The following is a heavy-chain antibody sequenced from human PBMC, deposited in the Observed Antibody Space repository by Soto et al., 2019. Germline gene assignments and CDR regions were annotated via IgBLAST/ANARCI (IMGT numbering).Heavy chain of an antibody. D-gene: IGHD2-21*02. J-gene: IGHJ4*02. CDR1: GASISGSDSY. V-gene: IGHV4-39*01. CDR3: HRVTPYFDY. Sequence: TSETLSLTCTVSGASISGSDSYWGWVRQPPGKGLECIGSIHYSGTTYYTPSLKGRVTVSVDTSKNQFSLQLRSVTAADTAVYYCHRVTPYFDYWGQGALVTSPQ. CDR2: IHYSGTT.